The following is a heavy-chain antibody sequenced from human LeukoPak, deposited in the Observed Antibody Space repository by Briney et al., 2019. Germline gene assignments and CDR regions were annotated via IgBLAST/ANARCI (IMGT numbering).Heavy chain of an antibody. J-gene: IGHJ3*02. Sequence: SETLSLTCTVSGGSISSYYWSWIRQPPGKGLEWIGYIYYSGSTSYSGSTYYNPSLKSRVTISMDTSKNHFSLRLTSVTAADTAVYFCAKNYDSGDYWGGIAFDIWGQGTMVTVSS. CDR2: IYYSGSTSYSGST. V-gene: IGHV4-59*01. CDR1: GGSISSYY. CDR3: AKNYDSGDYWGGIAFDI. D-gene: IGHD4-17*01.